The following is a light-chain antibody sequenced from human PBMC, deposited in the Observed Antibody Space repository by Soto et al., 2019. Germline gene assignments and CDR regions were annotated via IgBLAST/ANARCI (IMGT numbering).Light chain of an antibody. CDR3: QSYDTRLTAWI. CDR1: RPNIGAGYD. Sequence: QVVLTPPPSMSWAPRQKVTITLPGNRPNIGAGYDVHWYQHVPGMPPRLLIFGTTNRPSIVPDRFSGSKSGTSASLAITGIQAEDEADYYCQSYDTRLTAWIFGGGTKVTVL. V-gene: IGLV1-40*01. CDR2: GTT. J-gene: IGLJ2*01.